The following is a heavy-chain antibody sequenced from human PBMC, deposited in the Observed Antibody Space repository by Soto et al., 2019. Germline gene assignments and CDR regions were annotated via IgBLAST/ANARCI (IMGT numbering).Heavy chain of an antibody. J-gene: IGHJ4*02. D-gene: IGHD1-26*01. CDR1: GFSFSDYV. CDR2: MWYHGRDK. CDR3: ARDAGGQSGNFIFDS. V-gene: IGHV3-33*01. Sequence: PGGSLRLSCAASGFSFSDYVMHWVRQSPGEGLEWVAVMWYHGRDKFYAESVKGRFTITRDNSKNTLYLQMNSLRAEDTAVYYCARDAGGQSGNFIFDSWRQGALVTVSS.